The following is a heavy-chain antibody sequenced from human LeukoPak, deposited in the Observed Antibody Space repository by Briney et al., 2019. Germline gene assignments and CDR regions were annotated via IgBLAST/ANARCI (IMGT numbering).Heavy chain of an antibody. Sequence: GSLRLSCAASGFTFSAYSMNWVRQAPGKGLEWVSYVGSSSATILYADSVKGRFTISRDNAKNSLYLQMDSLRAEDTAIYYCAIYCSSTSCFTGLSDYWGQGTLVTVSS. D-gene: IGHD2-2*01. J-gene: IGHJ4*02. CDR2: VGSSSATI. CDR1: GFTFSAYS. CDR3: AIYCSSTSCFTGLSDY. V-gene: IGHV3-48*01.